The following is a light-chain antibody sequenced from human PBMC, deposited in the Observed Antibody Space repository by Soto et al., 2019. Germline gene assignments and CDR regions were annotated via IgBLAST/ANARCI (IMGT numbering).Light chain of an antibody. V-gene: IGLV1-44*01. CDR3: AAWDDSLNGRYV. CDR2: SNN. CDR1: SSHIESNT. J-gene: IGLJ1*01. Sequence: QSALTQPPSASATPGQMVTISCSGSSSHIESNTVNWYQQLPGTARRLLIYSNNQRLSGVPDRFSGSKSGTSASLAISGLQSEDEADYYFAAWDDSLNGRYVFGTGNKVTVL.